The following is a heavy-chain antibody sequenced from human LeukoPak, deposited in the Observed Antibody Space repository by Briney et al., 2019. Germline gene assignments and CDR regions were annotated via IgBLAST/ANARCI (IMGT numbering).Heavy chain of an antibody. J-gene: IGHJ3*02. V-gene: IGHV3-30*02. CDR3: ARVESGYYDSFDI. D-gene: IGHD3-22*01. Sequence: EGSLRLSCAASGFTFSTYGMSWVRQAPGKGLEWVAFIRYDGSNKYYADSVKGRFTISRDNSKNTLYLQMNSLRAEDTAVYYCARVESGYYDSFDIWGQGTMVIVSS. CDR2: IRYDGSNK. CDR1: GFTFSTYG.